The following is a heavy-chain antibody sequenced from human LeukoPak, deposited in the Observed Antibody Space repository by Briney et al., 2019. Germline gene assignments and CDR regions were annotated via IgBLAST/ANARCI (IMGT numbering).Heavy chain of an antibody. CDR3: ARSGHSGYDDYFDY. V-gene: IGHV3-30*04. CDR2: ISYTGSNE. CDR1: GFTFSNYV. Sequence: GGSLRLSCSASGFTFSNYVMDWGRQAPGKGLEWVAVISYTGSNEYYADSVKGRFTISRDNSKNTLYLQMNSLRGEDTAVYYCARSGHSGYDDYFDYWGQGTLVSVSS. D-gene: IGHD5-12*01. J-gene: IGHJ4*02.